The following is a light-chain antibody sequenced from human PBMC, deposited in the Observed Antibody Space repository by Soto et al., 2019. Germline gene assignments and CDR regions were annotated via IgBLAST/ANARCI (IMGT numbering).Light chain of an antibody. Sequence: DIEMTQSPTSLSASVGDRVTITCQASQAIRKRLNWFQQKPGATPQLLIYAASNLETGVPSRFTAGGSGTHFNFTLTSLEPEDAGTYFCHQYDNLPSTFAQGTKVEI. J-gene: IGKJ2*01. V-gene: IGKV1-33*01. CDR3: HQYDNLPST. CDR1: QAIRKR. CDR2: AAS.